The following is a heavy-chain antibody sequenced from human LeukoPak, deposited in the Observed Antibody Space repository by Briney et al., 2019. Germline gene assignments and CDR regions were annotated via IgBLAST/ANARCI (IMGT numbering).Heavy chain of an antibody. CDR1: GYTFTGYY. V-gene: IGHV1-2*02. J-gene: IGHJ5*02. D-gene: IGHD5-18*01. CDR3: ARSPGLDTAVVNRP. CDR2: INPNSGGT. Sequence: ASVKVSCKTSGYTFTGYYIHWVRQAPGQGLEWMGWINPNSGGTNHAQNFQGRVTMTRDTSINTAYMELGRLRSDDTAVYYCARSPGLDTAVVNRPWGQGTPITVSS.